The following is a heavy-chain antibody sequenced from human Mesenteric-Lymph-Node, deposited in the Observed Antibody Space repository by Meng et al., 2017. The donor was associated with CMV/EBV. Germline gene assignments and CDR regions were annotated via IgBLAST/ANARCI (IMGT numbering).Heavy chain of an antibody. CDR3: AYTGVYSYGFIDY. J-gene: IGHJ4*02. Sequence: GESLKISCAASGFTFSTYAMSWVRQALGKGLEWVSAISNSGGSTFYADSVKGRFTISRDNSKNMLSLQMSSLRAEDTAVYYCAYTGVYSYGFIDYWGQGTLVTVSS. D-gene: IGHD5-18*01. CDR2: ISNSGGST. V-gene: IGHV3-23*01. CDR1: GFTFSTYA.